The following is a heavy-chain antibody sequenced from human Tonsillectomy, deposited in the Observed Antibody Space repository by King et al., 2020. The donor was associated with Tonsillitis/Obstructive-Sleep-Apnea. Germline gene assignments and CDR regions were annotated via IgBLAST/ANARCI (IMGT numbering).Heavy chain of an antibody. V-gene: IGHV1-2*02. CDR3: ARGRRGYSYGSVDY. CDR1: GYTFTDYY. J-gene: IGHJ4*02. Sequence: QLVQSGAEVKKPGASVKVSCKASGYTFTDYYMHWVRQAPGQGLEWMGWINPNSGGTDSAQKFRGRVTMTRDTSISTAYMELSSLTSDDTAVYYCARGRRGYSYGSVDYWGQGTLVTVSS. CDR2: INPNSGGT. D-gene: IGHD5-18*01.